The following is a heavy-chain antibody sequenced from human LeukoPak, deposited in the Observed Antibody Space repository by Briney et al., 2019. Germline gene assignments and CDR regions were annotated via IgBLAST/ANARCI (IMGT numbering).Heavy chain of an antibody. V-gene: IGHV3-21*01. CDR3: AREGSSILTGYYY. J-gene: IGHJ4*02. CDR1: GFTFSSYS. Sequence: GGSLRLSCGASGFTFSSYSMNWVRQAPGKGLEWVSSISSSSSYIYYADSVKGRFTISRDNAKNSLYLQMNSLRAEDTAVYYCAREGSSILTGYYYCGQGTLVTVSS. D-gene: IGHD3-9*01. CDR2: ISSSSSYI.